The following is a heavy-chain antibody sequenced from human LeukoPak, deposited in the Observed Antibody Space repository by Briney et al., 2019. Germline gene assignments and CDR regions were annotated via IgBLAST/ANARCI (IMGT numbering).Heavy chain of an antibody. Sequence: GGSLRLSCAASGFTFSSYWMSWVRQAPGKGLEWVANIKQDGSEKYYVDSVKGRFTISRDNAKNSLYLQMNSLRAEDTAVYFCAKDAGLLGYCSGGSCFNWFDPWGQGTLVTVSS. CDR1: GFTFSSYW. D-gene: IGHD2-15*01. CDR3: AKDAGLLGYCSGGSCFNWFDP. J-gene: IGHJ5*02. CDR2: IKQDGSEK. V-gene: IGHV3-7*01.